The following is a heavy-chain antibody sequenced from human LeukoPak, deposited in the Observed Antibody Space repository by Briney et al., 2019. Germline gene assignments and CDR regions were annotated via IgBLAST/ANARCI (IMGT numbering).Heavy chain of an antibody. CDR1: GFXFRSYA. D-gene: IGHD3-22*01. J-gene: IGHJ4*02. CDR2: INVSGGST. Sequence: GGSLRLSCAASGFXFRSYAISWVRQAPGKGREWVSGINVSGGSTYYADSVKGRFTISRDNSKNMLYLQMNSLRAEEMAVYYCAKDDSSGYYPPYFDYWGQGTLVTVSS. CDR3: AKDDSSGYYPPYFDY. V-gene: IGHV3-23*01.